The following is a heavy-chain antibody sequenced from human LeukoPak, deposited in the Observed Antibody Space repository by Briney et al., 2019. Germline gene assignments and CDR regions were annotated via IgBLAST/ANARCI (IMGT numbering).Heavy chain of an antibody. V-gene: IGHV3-9*01. Sequence: PGGSLRLSCAASGFTFDDYAMHWVRQAPGKGLEWVSGISWNSGSMGYGDSVKGRFTISRDNAKNSLYLQMNSLRAEDTALYYCAKGGPYDILTGPNNWFDPWGQGTLVTVSS. D-gene: IGHD3-9*01. CDR3: AKGGPYDILTGPNNWFDP. CDR2: ISWNSGSM. CDR1: GFTFDDYA. J-gene: IGHJ5*02.